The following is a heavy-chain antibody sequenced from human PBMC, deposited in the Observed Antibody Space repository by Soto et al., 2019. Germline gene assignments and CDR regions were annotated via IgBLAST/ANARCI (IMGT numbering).Heavy chain of an antibody. CDR3: ARGKYCGGDCYYYHSYGMEV. CDR1: GFTFIYYY. J-gene: IGHJ6*01. Sequence: LRLSCAASGFTFIYYYMSWIRQAPGNVLEWVSYISSSGSTIYYADSVKGRFTISRDNAKNSLYLQMNSLRAEDTAVYYCARGKYCGGDCYYYHSYGMEVWGQGTTFTVS. D-gene: IGHD2-21*02. V-gene: IGHV3-11*01. CDR2: ISSSGSTI.